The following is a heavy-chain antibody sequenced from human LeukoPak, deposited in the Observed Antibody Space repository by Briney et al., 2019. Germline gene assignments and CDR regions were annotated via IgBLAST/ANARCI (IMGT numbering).Heavy chain of an antibody. D-gene: IGHD5-12*01. CDR2: VFFEGNT. CDR1: GVSMRGAY. CDR3: ARDGPGGYEVP. V-gene: IGHV4-59*01. J-gene: IGHJ5*02. Sequence: SETLSPTCTVSGVSMRGAYWSWIRQPPGKGLEWIGYVFFEGNTRYNPSLTSRLTISADTSRSQFPLKLSSVTAADTAVYYCARDGPGGYEVPWGQGTLVTVSS.